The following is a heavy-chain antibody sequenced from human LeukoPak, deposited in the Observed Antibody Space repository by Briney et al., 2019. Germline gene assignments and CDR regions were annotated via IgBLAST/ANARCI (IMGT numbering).Heavy chain of an antibody. CDR3: VSSSHSGSYGY. V-gene: IGHV3-74*01. Sequence: PGGSLRLSCAASGFTFSSYWMHWVRQAPGKGLVWVSRTNSDGSSTSYADSVKGRFTISRDNAKNTLYLQMNSLRAEDTAVYYCVSSSHSGSYGYWGQGTLVTVSS. J-gene: IGHJ4*02. CDR1: GFTFSSYW. D-gene: IGHD1-26*01. CDR2: TNSDGSST.